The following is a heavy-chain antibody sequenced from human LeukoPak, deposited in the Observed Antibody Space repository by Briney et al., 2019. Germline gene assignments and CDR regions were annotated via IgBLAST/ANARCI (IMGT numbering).Heavy chain of an antibody. J-gene: IGHJ6*02. CDR2: INPSGGST. Sequence: GASVKVSCKASGYTFTSYYMHWVRQAPGQGLEWMGIINPSGGSTSYAQKFQGRVTMTRDTSTSTVYMGLSSLRSEDKAVYYCARHLVPPVIVANDRYYYGMDVWGQGTTVTVSS. D-gene: IGHD2/OR15-2a*01. CDR1: GYTFTSYY. V-gene: IGHV1-46*01. CDR3: ARHLVPPVIVANDRYYYGMDV.